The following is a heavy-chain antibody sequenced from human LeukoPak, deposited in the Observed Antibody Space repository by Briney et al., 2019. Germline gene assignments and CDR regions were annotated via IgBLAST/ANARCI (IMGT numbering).Heavy chain of an antibody. Sequence: SETLSLTCTVSGGSISTSSSYWAWIRQPPGKGLEWIGEIYYSGKTYYNPSLKSRLTMSVDTSKNQFSLSLTSVTAADTAVFYCARLALKRGDHPVWGQGRLVIVSS. J-gene: IGHJ4*02. CDR1: GGSISTSSSY. CDR2: IYYSGKT. V-gene: IGHV4-39*01. CDR3: ARLALKRGDHPV. D-gene: IGHD2-21*01.